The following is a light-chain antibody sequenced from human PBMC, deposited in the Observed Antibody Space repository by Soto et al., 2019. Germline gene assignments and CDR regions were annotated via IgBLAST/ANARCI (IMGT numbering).Light chain of an antibody. CDR2: EGT. J-gene: IGLJ3*02. CDR1: SSDVGSYTL. Sequence: QSALTQPASVSGSPGQSITISCTGTSSDVGSYTLVSWYQQNPGKAPKLIIYEGTKRPSGVSNRFSGSKSGNTASLTISGLQAEDEADYYCSSYTSSSTRVFGGGTKVTVL. CDR3: SSYTSSSTRV. V-gene: IGLV2-14*02.